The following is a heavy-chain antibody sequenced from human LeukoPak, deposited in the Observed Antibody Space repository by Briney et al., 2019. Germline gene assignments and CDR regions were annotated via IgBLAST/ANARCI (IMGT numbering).Heavy chain of an antibody. CDR3: ARDYQGFVAAVAATLRYFDY. J-gene: IGHJ4*02. Sequence: GASVKVSCKASGYTFTSYDINWVRQATGQGLEWMGWMNPNSGNTGYAQKFQGRVTMTRNTSISTAYMELSSLRSEDTAVYYCARDYQGFVAAVAATLRYFDYWGQGTLVTVSS. V-gene: IGHV1-8*01. CDR1: GYTFTSYD. CDR2: MNPNSGNT. D-gene: IGHD2-15*01.